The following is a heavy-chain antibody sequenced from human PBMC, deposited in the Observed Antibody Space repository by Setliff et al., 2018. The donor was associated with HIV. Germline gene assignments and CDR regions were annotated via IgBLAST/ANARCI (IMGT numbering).Heavy chain of an antibody. J-gene: IGHJ6*03. CDR1: GYNFTSHD. V-gene: IGHV1-18*01. CDR3: ARVIDYGVLYWSYYMDV. D-gene: IGHD4-17*01. Sequence: ASVKVSCKASGYNFTSHDINWVRQAPGQGLEWMGWMNPNNGDTNYPQKLQGRVTMTTDTSTSTAYMELRSLRSDDTAVYYCARVIDYGVLYWSYYMDVWGKGTTVTVSS. CDR2: MNPNNGDT.